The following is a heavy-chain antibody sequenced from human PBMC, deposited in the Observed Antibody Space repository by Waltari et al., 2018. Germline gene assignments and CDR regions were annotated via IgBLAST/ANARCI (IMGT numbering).Heavy chain of an antibody. CDR3: TTTAAWGCGHGTGDYSPGAFDG. CDR1: AFPFGAYVLVDSA. V-gene: IGHV3-49*04. D-gene: IGHD3-9*01. Sequence: EVLLVESGGGLVQPGRSLRLSCTASAFPFGAYVLVDSAMSWVRQAPGEGLEWVGLSRSKTVGGRTEQGGAVKGRSITSRDGPKSIAYLQMNSLKTEETAVHLCTTTAAWGCGHGTGDYSPGAFDGWGQGTMVKVFS. CDR2: SRSKTVGGRT. J-gene: IGHJ3*01.